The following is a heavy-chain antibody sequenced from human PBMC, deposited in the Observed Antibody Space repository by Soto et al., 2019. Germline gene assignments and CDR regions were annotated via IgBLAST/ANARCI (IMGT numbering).Heavy chain of an antibody. D-gene: IGHD6-6*01. Sequence: EVQLLESGGGLVQPGGSLRLSWAASGFTFSRYAMSWVPQPPGKGLEWVSAISGSGGSTYYADSVKGRFTISRDNSKNTLYLQMNSLRAEDTAVYYCAKGGSSSGYWGQGTLVTVSS. CDR3: AKGGSSSGY. J-gene: IGHJ4*02. CDR1: GFTFSRYA. V-gene: IGHV3-23*01. CDR2: ISGSGGST.